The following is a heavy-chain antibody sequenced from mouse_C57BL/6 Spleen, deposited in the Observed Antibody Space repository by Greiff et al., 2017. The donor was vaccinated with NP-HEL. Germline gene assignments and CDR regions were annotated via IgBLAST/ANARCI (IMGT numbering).Heavy chain of an antibody. J-gene: IGHJ1*03. Sequence: QVQLKQSGAELVKPGASVKLSCKASGYTFTEYTIHWVKQRSGQGLEWIGWFYPGSGSIKYNEKFKDEATLTADKSSSTVYMEISRLTSEDSAVYFCARHGGGYYYGSRTYFDVWGTGTTVTVSS. V-gene: IGHV1-62-2*01. CDR3: ARHGGGYYYGSRTYFDV. D-gene: IGHD1-1*01. CDR1: GYTFTEYT. CDR2: FYPGSGSI.